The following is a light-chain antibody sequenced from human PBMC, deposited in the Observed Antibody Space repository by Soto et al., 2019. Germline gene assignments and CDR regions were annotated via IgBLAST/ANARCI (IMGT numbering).Light chain of an antibody. CDR2: KAS. Sequence: DIQMTQSPSTLSASVGDRVTITCRASQSVSRWLAWYKQKPGEAPKLPIYKASNLESGVSSRFSATVSGTEFSLTITSLQPEDFATYYCQQLFDSPITFGQGTRLEIK. J-gene: IGKJ5*01. CDR1: QSVSRW. CDR3: QQLFDSPIT. V-gene: IGKV1-5*03.